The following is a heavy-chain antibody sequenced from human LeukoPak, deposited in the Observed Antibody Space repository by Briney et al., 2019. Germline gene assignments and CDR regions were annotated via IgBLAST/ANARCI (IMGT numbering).Heavy chain of an antibody. CDR2: IKQDGSEK. Sequence: PGGSLRLSCAASGFTFSSYWMSWVRQAPGKGLEWVANIKQDGSEKYYVDSVKGRFTISRDNAKNSLYLQMNSLRAEDTAVYYCARDIDYYVSSGSRAVWGQGTLVTVSS. CDR3: ARDIDYYVSSGSRAV. J-gene: IGHJ4*02. V-gene: IGHV3-7*01. D-gene: IGHD3-22*01. CDR1: GFTFSSYW.